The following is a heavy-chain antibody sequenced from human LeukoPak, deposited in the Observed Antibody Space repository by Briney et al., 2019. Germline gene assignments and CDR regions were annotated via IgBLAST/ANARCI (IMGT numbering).Heavy chain of an antibody. D-gene: IGHD5-18*01. CDR1: GFTFSSYS. CDR2: ISSSSSYI. V-gene: IGHV3-21*04. CDR3: AREGGYSYGGNYYYYYMDV. Sequence: PGGSLRLSCAASGFTFSSYSMNWVRQAPGKGLEWVSSISSSSSYIYYADSVKGRFTISRDNAKNSLYLQMNSLRAEDTAVYYCAREGGYSYGGNYYYYYMDVWGKGTTVTISS. J-gene: IGHJ6*03.